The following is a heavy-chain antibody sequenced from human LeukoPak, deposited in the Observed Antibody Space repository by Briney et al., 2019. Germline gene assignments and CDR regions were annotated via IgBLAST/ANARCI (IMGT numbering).Heavy chain of an antibody. CDR3: ARDLDYGEKSEDY. CDR1: GFTFISYY. Sequence: RASVKVSCKASGFTFISYYMHWVRQAPGQGLEWLGIINLSGGSTHYPQKFQDRVTMTRDTSTSTVYMELSSLRSGDTAVYYCARDLDYGEKSEDYWGQGTLVTVSS. D-gene: IGHD4/OR15-4a*01. J-gene: IGHJ4*02. V-gene: IGHV1-46*01. CDR2: INLSGGST.